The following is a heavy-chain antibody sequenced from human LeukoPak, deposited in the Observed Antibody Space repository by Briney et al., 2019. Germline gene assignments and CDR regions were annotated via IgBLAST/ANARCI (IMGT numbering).Heavy chain of an antibody. CDR1: GFIVSTNY. CDR2: LYSDGST. D-gene: IGHD2/OR15-2a*01. CDR3: ARDRATGFSDALDI. Sequence: GGSLRLSCAASGFIVSTNYMNWVRQAPGKGLEWVSVLYSDGSTYYADSVEGRFTISRDNSKNTLSLQMNSLRAEDTAVYYCARDRATGFSDALDIWGQGTMVIVSS. V-gene: IGHV3-66*01. J-gene: IGHJ3*02.